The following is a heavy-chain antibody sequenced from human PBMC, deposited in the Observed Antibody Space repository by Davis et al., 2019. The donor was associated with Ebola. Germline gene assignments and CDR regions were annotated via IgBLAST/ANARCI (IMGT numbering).Heavy chain of an antibody. D-gene: IGHD3-22*01. J-gene: IGHJ6*04. CDR1: GFTVSSNY. CDR2: IYSGGST. Sequence: GGSLRLSCAASGFTVSSNYMSWVRQAPGKGLEWVSVIYSGGSTYYADSVRGRFTISSDNSKNTLYLQVNSLSGEDTAVYYCAKAHSPYYYDSNGIHRGMDRDGLDVWGKGTTVTVSS. CDR3: AKAHSPYYYDSNGIHRGMDRDGLDV. V-gene: IGHV3-53*01.